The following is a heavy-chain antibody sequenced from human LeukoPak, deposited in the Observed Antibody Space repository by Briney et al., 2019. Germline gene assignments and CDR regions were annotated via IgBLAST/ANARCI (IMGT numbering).Heavy chain of an antibody. CDR3: AKDGAKYLYYYYYMDV. D-gene: IGHD1-26*01. CDR2: IWYDGSNK. J-gene: IGHJ6*03. CDR1: GFTFSSYG. V-gene: IGHV3-33*06. Sequence: GGSLRLSCAASGFTFSSYGMHWARQAPRKGLEWVAVIWYDGSNKYYADSVKGRFTISRDNSKNTLYLQMNSLRAEDTAVYYCAKDGAKYLYYYYYMDVWGKGTTVTVSS.